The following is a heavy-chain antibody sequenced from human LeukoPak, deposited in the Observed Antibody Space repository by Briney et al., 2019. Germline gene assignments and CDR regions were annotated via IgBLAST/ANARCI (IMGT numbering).Heavy chain of an antibody. Sequence: TASETLSLTCTVSGGSISSSSYYWGWLRQPPGKGLEWIGSIYYSGSTYYNPSLKSRVTISVDTSKNQFSLKLSSVTAADTAVYYCARDGYLAVDYWGQGTLVTVSS. D-gene: IGHD2-2*03. J-gene: IGHJ4*02. CDR3: ARDGYLAVDY. CDR1: GGSISSSSYY. CDR2: IYYSGST. V-gene: IGHV4-39*07.